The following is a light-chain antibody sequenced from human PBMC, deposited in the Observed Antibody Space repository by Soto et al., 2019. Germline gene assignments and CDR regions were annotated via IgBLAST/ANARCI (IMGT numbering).Light chain of an antibody. J-gene: IGKJ1*01. CDR2: AVS. Sequence: IVMTQTPLSLSVTPGQPASISCKSSQSLLQSDGNTYLYWYLQKPGQPPQLLIYAVSNRFSGVPDSFSGSGSGTDFTLTVSRVEAVDAGVYYSMHSIRLPRTFSQGATVDIK. CDR1: QSLLQSDGNTY. V-gene: IGKV2D-29*01. CDR3: MHSIRLPRT.